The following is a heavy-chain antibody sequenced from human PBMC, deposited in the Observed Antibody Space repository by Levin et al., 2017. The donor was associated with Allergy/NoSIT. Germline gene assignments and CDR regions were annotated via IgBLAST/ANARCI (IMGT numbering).Heavy chain of an antibody. J-gene: IGHJ4*02. Sequence: LPGGSLRLSCAASGFTFSNYGMHWVRQAPGKGLEWVAVIWYDGSNKYYGDSVKGRFTVSRDNSKNMVYLQMNNLRVEDTAIYYCARDGKGPSDFWGQGTLVTVSS. V-gene: IGHV3-33*01. CDR2: IWYDGSNK. CDR3: ARDGKGPSDF. CDR1: GFTFSNYG. D-gene: IGHD1-14*01.